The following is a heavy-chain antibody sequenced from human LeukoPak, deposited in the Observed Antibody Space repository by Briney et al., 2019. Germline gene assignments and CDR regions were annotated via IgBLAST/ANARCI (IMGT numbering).Heavy chain of an antibody. J-gene: IGHJ6*03. CDR3: TRHDELGYCSSTSCSYYYYYYMDV. CDR2: IRSKANSYAT. CDR1: GFTFSGSA. V-gene: IGHV3-73*01. Sequence: GGSLRLSCAASGFTFSGSAMHWVPQASGKGLEWVGRIRSKANSYATAYAASVKGRFTISRDDSKNTAYLQMNSLKTEDTAVYYCTRHDELGYCSSTSCSYYYYYYMDVWGKGTTVTVSS. D-gene: IGHD2-2*01.